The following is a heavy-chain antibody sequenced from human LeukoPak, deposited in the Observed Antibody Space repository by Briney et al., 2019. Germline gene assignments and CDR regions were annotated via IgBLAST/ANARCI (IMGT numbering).Heavy chain of an antibody. CDR1: GFTVSSNY. CDR3: ARDGSISALDAFDI. D-gene: IGHD1-14*01. J-gene: IGHJ3*02. Sequence: GGSLRLSCAASGFTVSSNYMSWVRQAPGKGLEWVSVIYSGGRTYYADSVKGRFTISRDNSKNTLYLQMNSLRAEDTAVYYCARDGSISALDAFDIRGQGTMVTVSS. CDR2: IYSGGRT. V-gene: IGHV3-53*01.